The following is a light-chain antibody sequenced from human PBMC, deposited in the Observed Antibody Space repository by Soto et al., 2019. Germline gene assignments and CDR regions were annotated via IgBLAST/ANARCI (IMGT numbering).Light chain of an antibody. CDR3: QHYGSFNT. CDR1: QSLDSSF. Sequence: EIVLTQSPGTLSLSAWERATLSCRASQSLDSSFLAWYQQKPGQAPWLLIYGASTRASGIQDRISGSGSGTYFTLTISRMEPEEFAVDYCQHYGSFNTFAGVTKVDIK. V-gene: IGKV3-20*01. J-gene: IGKJ4*01. CDR2: GAS.